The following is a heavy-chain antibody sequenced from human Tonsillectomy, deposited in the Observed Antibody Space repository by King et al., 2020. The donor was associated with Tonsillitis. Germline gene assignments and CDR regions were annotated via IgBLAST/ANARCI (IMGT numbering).Heavy chain of an antibody. V-gene: IGHV4-38-2*01. CDR2: IYHSGST. CDR1: GYSINSGYY. J-gene: IGHJ4*02. D-gene: IGHD5-12*01. CDR3: AQSGLYSGYDLGKYYFDY. Sequence: QLQESGPGLVKPSETLSLTCAVSGYSINSGYYWGWIRQPPGKGLEWIGSIYHSGSTYYNPSLKSRVTISVDTSKNQFSLKLSSVTAADTAVDYCAQSGLYSGYDLGKYYFDYWGQGTLVTVSS.